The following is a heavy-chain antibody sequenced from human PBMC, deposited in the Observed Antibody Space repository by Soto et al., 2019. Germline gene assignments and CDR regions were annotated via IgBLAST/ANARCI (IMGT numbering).Heavy chain of an antibody. J-gene: IGHJ6*02. CDR3: ARGDRGGSGSPASYYYSGLDV. CDR1: GFTFSSYA. V-gene: IGHV3-23*01. Sequence: DVQLLESGGHLVQPGGSLRLSCAASGFTFSSYAMSWVRQAPGKGLEWVSSVSAGGDMTYYSDSVKGRFTISRDNSNHALFLQMNSLRIADTALYYCARGDRGGSGSPASYYYSGLDVWGQGTTVTVS. D-gene: IGHD3-10*01. CDR2: VSAGGDMT.